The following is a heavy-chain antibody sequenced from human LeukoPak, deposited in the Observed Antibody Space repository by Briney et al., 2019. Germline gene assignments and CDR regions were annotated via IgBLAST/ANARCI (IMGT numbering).Heavy chain of an antibody. CDR3: ARPLSSGYYGGGFDI. D-gene: IGHD3-22*01. Sequence: GESLKISCKGSGYRFNSYWINWVRQMPGRGLEWMGTIDPSDSYTKYNPSFQGHVTTSADKSISTAYLQWSSLKASDTAMYYCARPLSSGYYGGGFDIWGQGTMVTVSS. CDR1: GYRFNSYW. V-gene: IGHV5-10-1*01. CDR2: IDPSDSYT. J-gene: IGHJ3*02.